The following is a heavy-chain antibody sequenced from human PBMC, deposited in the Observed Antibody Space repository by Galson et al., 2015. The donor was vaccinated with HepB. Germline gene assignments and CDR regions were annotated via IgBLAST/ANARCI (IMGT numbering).Heavy chain of an antibody. Sequence: LSLTCTVSGGSISSGGYYWSWIRQHPGKGLEWIGYIYYSGSTYYNPSLKSRVTISVDTSKNQFSLKLSSVTAADTAVYYCARGGDLTFDYWGQGTLVTVSS. V-gene: IGHV4-31*03. J-gene: IGHJ4*02. CDR2: IYYSGST. CDR3: ARGGDLTFDY. D-gene: IGHD2-21*02. CDR1: GGSISSGGYY.